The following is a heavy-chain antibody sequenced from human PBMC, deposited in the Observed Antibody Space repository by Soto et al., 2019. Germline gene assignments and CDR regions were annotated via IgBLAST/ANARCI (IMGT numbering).Heavy chain of an antibody. CDR1: GDSINSVDYY. J-gene: IGHJ4*02. CDR2: VYYSGNT. CDR3: ARSSYSSIAVTQFDS. Sequence: PSETLSLTCAVSGDSINSVDYYWSWIRQPPGKGLEWIGYVYYSGNTNYNPSLKSRVTISVDRSKKQFSLKLRSVAAVDTAVYYCARSSYSSIAVTQFDSWGQGARVTVSS. V-gene: IGHV4-61*08. D-gene: IGHD6-19*01.